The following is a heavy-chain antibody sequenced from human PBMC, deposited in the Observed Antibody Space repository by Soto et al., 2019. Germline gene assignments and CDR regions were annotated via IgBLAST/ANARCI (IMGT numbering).Heavy chain of an antibody. D-gene: IGHD2-15*01. CDR3: AAELYSGGSSCSFDL. J-gene: IGHJ3*01. V-gene: IGHV1-58*01. CDR2: IVVGSGTT. CDR1: GFSFSNSA. Sequence: QMQVVQSGPEVKKPGTSVKVSCKTSGFSFSNSAVQWVRQARGQRLEWIAWIVVGSGTTNYAQNFQGRVTIARDMSTSTAYMELSSLRPEDTAVYYCAAELYSGGSSCSFDLWGQGTMDTLSS.